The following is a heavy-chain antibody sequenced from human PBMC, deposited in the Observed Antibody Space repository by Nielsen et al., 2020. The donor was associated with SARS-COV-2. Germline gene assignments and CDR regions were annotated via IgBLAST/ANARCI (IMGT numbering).Heavy chain of an antibody. CDR2: INPNSGGT. Sequence: ASVKVSCKASGYTFTGYYMHWVRQALGQGLEWMGRINPNSGGTNYAQKFQGRVTMTRDTSISTAYMELSRLRSDDTAVYYCARAPGGWNDAFDIWGQGTMVTVSS. D-gene: IGHD1-1*01. V-gene: IGHV1-2*06. CDR3: ARAPGGWNDAFDI. CDR1: GYTFTGYY. J-gene: IGHJ3*02.